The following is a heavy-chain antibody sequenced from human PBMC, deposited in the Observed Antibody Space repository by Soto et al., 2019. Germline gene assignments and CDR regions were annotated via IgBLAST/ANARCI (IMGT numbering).Heavy chain of an antibody. J-gene: IGHJ4*02. CDR2: IIPIFGTA. D-gene: IGHD5-12*01. V-gene: IGHV1-69*13. Sequence: GASVKVSCKASGGTFSSYAISWVRQAPGQGPEWMGGIIPIFGTANYAQKFQGRVTITADESTSTAYMELSSLRSEDTAVYYCARARGLDGYNYHFDYWGQGTLVTVSS. CDR3: ARARGLDGYNYHFDY. CDR1: GGTFSSYA.